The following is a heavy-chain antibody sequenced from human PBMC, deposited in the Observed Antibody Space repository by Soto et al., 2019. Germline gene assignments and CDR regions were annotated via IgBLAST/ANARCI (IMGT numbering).Heavy chain of an antibody. V-gene: IGHV3-33*01. CDR1: GFTFGSYG. Sequence: PGGSLRLSCAASGFTFGSYGMHWVGQAPGKGLEWVAVIWYDGSNKYYADSVKGRFTISRDNSKNTLYLQMNSLRAEDTAVYYCARDNSSSWYGKTIWFDPWGQGTLVTVTS. J-gene: IGHJ5*02. D-gene: IGHD6-13*01. CDR2: IWYDGSNK. CDR3: ARDNSSSWYGKTIWFDP.